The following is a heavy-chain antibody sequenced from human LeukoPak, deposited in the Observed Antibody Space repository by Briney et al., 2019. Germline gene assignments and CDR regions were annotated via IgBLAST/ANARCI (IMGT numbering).Heavy chain of an antibody. D-gene: IGHD2-21*02. CDR1: GFTFDDYG. CDR3: ASYCGGDCYHDAFDI. V-gene: IGHV3-20*04. J-gene: IGHJ3*02. Sequence: GGSLRLSCAASGFTFDDYGMSWVRQAPGKGLEWVSGINWNGGSTGYADSVKGRFTISRDNAKNSLYLQMNSLRAEDTAVYYCASYCGGDCYHDAFDIWGQGTMVTVSS. CDR2: INWNGGST.